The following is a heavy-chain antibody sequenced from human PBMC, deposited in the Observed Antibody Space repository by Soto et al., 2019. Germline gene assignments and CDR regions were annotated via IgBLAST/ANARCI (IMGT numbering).Heavy chain of an antibody. Sequence: PGESLKISCKGSGYSFTSYWIGWVRQMPGKGLEWMGIIYPGDSDTRYSPSFQGQVTISADKSISTAYLQWSSLKASDTAMYYCARHGEVPVFYYYGMDVWGQGTTVTVSS. CDR1: GYSFTSYW. CDR3: ARHGEVPVFYYYGMDV. CDR2: IYPGDSDT. V-gene: IGHV5-51*01. J-gene: IGHJ6*02. D-gene: IGHD1-26*01.